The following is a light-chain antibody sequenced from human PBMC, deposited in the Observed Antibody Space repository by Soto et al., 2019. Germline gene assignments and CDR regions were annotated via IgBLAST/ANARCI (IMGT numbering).Light chain of an antibody. CDR3: QQYGRSPRT. V-gene: IGKV3-20*01. Sequence: EIVLTQSPDTLSLSPGERATPSCRASQSINNNYLAWHQQKPGQAPRLLIYAASSRATGIPDRFSGSGSGTDFTLTISRLEPGDFAVYYCQQYGRSPRTFGQGTKV. CDR1: QSINNNY. J-gene: IGKJ1*01. CDR2: AAS.